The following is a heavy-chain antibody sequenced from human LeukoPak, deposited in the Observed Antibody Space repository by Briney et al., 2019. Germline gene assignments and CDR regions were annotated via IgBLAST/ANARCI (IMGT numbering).Heavy chain of an antibody. CDR3: ARGGYYGSGNDFRFDP. V-gene: IGHV4-59*01. CDR1: GGSISNYY. J-gene: IGHJ5*02. CDR2: IHYTGST. D-gene: IGHD3-10*01. Sequence: SETLSLTCTVSGGSISNYYWSWIRQSPGKGLECIGYIHYTGSTNYNPSLKSRVTISVETSKNQFSLKLKSVTAADTVVYYCARGGYYGSGNDFRFDPWGQGTLVTVSS.